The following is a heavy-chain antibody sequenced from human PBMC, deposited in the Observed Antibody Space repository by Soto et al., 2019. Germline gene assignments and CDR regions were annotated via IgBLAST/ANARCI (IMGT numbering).Heavy chain of an antibody. Sequence: PGGSLRLSCAASGFRFADYTMHWVRQAPGKGLEWVSLISWDGASRYYADSVKGRFTISRDNRKSSLYLQMYSLRTEDTALYYCAKDMTTFSRAPDGMDVWGQGTTVTVSS. CDR3: AKDMTTFSRAPDGMDV. CDR1: GFRFADYT. D-gene: IGHD3-16*01. J-gene: IGHJ6*02. CDR2: ISWDGASR. V-gene: IGHV3-43*01.